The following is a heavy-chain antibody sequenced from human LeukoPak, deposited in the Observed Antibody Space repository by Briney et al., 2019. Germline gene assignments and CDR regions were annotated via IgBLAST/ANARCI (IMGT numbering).Heavy chain of an antibody. CDR2: IYPADSDT. Sequence: GESLKISFKGTGYRFTSYWIGWVRQMPGKGLEWMGIIYPADSDTRYSPSFQGQVTISADKSISTAYLQWSSLKASDTAMYYCARQGTYYYCSGRTYWGQGTLVTVSS. V-gene: IGHV5-51*01. CDR1: GYRFTSYW. CDR3: ARQGTYYYCSGRTY. J-gene: IGHJ4*02. D-gene: IGHD3-10*01.